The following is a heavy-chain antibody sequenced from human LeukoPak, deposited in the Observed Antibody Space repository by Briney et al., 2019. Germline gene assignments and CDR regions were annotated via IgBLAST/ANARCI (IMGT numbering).Heavy chain of an antibody. V-gene: IGHV3-7*05. J-gene: IGHJ4*02. CDR3: ARGGSYYIY. Sequence: GGSLRLSCAASGFTFSNYWMSWVRQAPGKGLEWVANIKEDGSEKYFVDSVKGRFTISRDDAKNSLYLEMNSLRAEDTAVYYCARGGSYYIYWGQGTLVTVSS. CDR1: GFTFSNYW. D-gene: IGHD3-10*01. CDR2: IKEDGSEK.